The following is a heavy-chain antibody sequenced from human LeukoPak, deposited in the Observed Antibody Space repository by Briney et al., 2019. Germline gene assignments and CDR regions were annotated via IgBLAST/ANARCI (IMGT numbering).Heavy chain of an antibody. CDR1: GFTFSSYA. D-gene: IGHD3-3*01. Sequence: GGSLRLSCAASGFTFSSYAMHWVRQAPGKGLEYVSAISSNGGSTYYANSVKGRFTISRDNSKNTLYLQMGSLRAEDMAVYYCARGKYDFWSVYNWFDPWGQGTLVTVSS. CDR3: ARGKYDFWSVYNWFDP. CDR2: ISSNGGST. J-gene: IGHJ5*02. V-gene: IGHV3-64*01.